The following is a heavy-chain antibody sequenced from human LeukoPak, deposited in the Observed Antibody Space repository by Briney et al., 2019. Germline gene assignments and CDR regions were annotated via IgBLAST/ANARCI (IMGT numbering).Heavy chain of an antibody. D-gene: IGHD2-2*01. CDR3: ARDGTSTDDY. Sequence: ASVRVSCKTSGYFFSDFGINWVRKVSGQGLEWMAWISGNNDNPNYGQKFQGRFTVTTDSSTSTAYMELRNLRSDDTAVYYCARDGTSTDDYWGQGALVTVSS. J-gene: IGHJ4*02. V-gene: IGHV1-18*01. CDR2: ISGNNDNP. CDR1: GYFFSDFG.